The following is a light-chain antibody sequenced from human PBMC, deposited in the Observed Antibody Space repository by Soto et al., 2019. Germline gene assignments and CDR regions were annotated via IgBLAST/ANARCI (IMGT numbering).Light chain of an antibody. V-gene: IGLV2-14*01. CDR1: SSDVGGYNY. CDR3: SSYTSSSIDYV. CDR2: EVS. J-gene: IGLJ1*01. Sequence: QSALTQPASVSGSPGQSNTISRTGTSSDVGGYNYVSWYQQHPGKAPKLMIYEVSNRPSGVSNRFSGSKSGNTASLTISGLQAEDEADYYCSSYTSSSIDYVFGTGTKLTVL.